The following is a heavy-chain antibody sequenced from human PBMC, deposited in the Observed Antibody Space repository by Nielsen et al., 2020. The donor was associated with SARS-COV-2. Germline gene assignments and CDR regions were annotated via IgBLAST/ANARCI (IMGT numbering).Heavy chain of an antibody. V-gene: IGHV4-59*01. Sequence: SETLSLTCTVSGGSISSYYWSWIRQPPGKGLEWIGYIYYSGSTYYNPSLKSRVTISVDTSKNQFSLKLSSVTAADTAVYYCARERRDGYNCFDYWGQGTLVTVSS. J-gene: IGHJ4*02. CDR3: ARERRDGYNCFDY. CDR2: IYYSGST. CDR1: GGSISSYY. D-gene: IGHD5-24*01.